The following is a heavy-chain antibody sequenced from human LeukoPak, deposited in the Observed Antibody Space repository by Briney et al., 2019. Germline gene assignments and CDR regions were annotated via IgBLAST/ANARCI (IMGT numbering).Heavy chain of an antibody. CDR2: IYHDGST. CDR1: GGSISSNNW. J-gene: IGHJ4*02. CDR3: ARDRGGYTYSHDY. V-gene: IGHV4-4*02. D-gene: IGHD5-18*01. Sequence: SETLSLTCAVSGGSISSNNWWIWVRPSPEKGLEWIGEIYHDGSTNYNPSLKSRVTISMDKSENQLSLKLNFVTAADTAVYYCARDRGGYTYSHDYWGQGTLVTVSS.